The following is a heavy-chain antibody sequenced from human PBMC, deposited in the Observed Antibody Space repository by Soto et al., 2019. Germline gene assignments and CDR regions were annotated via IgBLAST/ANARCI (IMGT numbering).Heavy chain of an antibody. V-gene: IGHV3-15*01. D-gene: IGHD1-1*01. CDR1: GSNFRNVW. CDR3: STDPEGTFSDRFFDY. CDR2: IRSAPDGGAA. Sequence: PGGSLRLSCVASGSNFRNVWMSWVRQAPGKGLEWVGHIRSAPDGGAADYAAPVKGRFHISRDDSQSKMFLQMNSLQDEDTGVYYCSTDPEGTFSDRFFDYWGQGTLVTVSS. J-gene: IGHJ4*02.